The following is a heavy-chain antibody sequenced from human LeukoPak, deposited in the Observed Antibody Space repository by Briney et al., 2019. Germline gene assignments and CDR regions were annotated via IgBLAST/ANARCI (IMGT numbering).Heavy chain of an antibody. J-gene: IGHJ5*02. Sequence: GTSLRLSCEASGFTFSHFGMHWVRQPPGKGLEWVAVIWSDATNEYYADSVKGRFTISRDNFKRTVSLEMNSLRAEDTAVYYCEKDAQRGFDYSNSLEHWGQGSLVIVSS. CDR3: EKDAQRGFDYSNSLEH. V-gene: IGHV3-33*06. CDR2: IWSDATNE. CDR1: GFTFSHFG. D-gene: IGHD4-11*01.